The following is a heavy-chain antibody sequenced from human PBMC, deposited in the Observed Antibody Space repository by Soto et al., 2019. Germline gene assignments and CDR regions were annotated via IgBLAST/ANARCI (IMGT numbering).Heavy chain of an antibody. Sequence: EVQLVESGGGLVQPGGSLRLSCAASGFTCSRYCMSWVRQAPGKGLEWVANIHLDGSQTYYVDSVRGRFTISKHNRTSSLFLQMNSLRAEDTGVYYCVKDDDDGYYGSTRRVAGDSWGPGTLVIVS. CDR1: GFTCSRYC. D-gene: IGHD3-10*01. CDR2: IHLDGSQT. J-gene: IGHJ4*02. V-gene: IGHV3-7*01. CDR3: VKDDDDGYYGSTRRVAGDS.